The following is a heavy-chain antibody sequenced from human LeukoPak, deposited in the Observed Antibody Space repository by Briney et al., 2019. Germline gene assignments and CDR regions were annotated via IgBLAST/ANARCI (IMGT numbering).Heavy chain of an antibody. V-gene: IGHV4-61*02. Sequence: PSETLSPTCTVSDGSISSGSYYWSWIQQPAGKGLEWIGRIYTSGSTNYNPSLKSRVTISVDTSKNQFSLKLSSVTAADTAVYYCARSSLIAVAGTVYMDVWGKGTTVTVSS. J-gene: IGHJ6*03. CDR2: IYTSGST. CDR3: ARSSLIAVAGTVYMDV. CDR1: DGSISSGSYY. D-gene: IGHD6-19*01.